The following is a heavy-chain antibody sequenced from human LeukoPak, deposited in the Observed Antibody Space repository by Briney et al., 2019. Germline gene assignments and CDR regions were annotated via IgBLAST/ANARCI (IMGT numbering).Heavy chain of an antibody. CDR2: IYYSGST. CDR1: SGSISTYY. V-gene: IGHV4-59*08. Sequence: SETLSLTCTVSSGSISTYYWSWIRQPPGKGLVWIGSIYYSGSTYYNPSLKSRVTISVDTSKNQFSLKLSSVTAADTAVYYWARQYSNPMGPFDYWGQGTLVTVSS. CDR3: ARQYSNPMGPFDY. D-gene: IGHD4-11*01. J-gene: IGHJ4*02.